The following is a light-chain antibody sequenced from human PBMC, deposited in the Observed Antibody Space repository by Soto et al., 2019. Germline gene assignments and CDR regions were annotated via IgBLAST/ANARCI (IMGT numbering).Light chain of an antibody. J-gene: IGKJ1*01. V-gene: IGKV1-27*01. CDR1: RDITDY. CDR2: AAS. CDR3: LQDYSYPLT. Sequence: DIHMTHSPTSLSASVLDRVTITFRASRDITDYLAWYQQKPGQVPKLLISAASTLQSGVPSRFTASGSGTDFTLTITGLRPEDFATYYCLQDYSYPLTFGQGTKVDIK.